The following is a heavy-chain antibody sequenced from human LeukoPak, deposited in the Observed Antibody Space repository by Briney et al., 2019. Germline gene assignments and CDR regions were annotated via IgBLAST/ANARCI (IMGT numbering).Heavy chain of an antibody. D-gene: IGHD6-13*01. CDR2: ISYDGSNK. V-gene: IGHV3-30*04. J-gene: IGHJ6*02. Sequence: GGSLRPSCAASGFTFSSYAMSWVRQAPGKGLEWVAVISYDGSNKYYADSVKGRFTISRDNSKNTLYLQMNSLRAEDTAVYYCASYEWHSSSWYPGMDVWGQGTTVTVSS. CDR3: ASYEWHSSSWYPGMDV. CDR1: GFTFSSYA.